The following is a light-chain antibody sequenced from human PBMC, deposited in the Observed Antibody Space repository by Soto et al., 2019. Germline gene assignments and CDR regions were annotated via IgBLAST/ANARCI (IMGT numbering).Light chain of an antibody. J-gene: IGLJ3*02. Sequence: QSALTQPPSASGSPGQSVTISCTGTSSDIGGYNSVSWYQQHPGKAPRLMIYEVIKRPSGVPYRFSGSKSGNTASLTISGLQADDEADYYCCSYAGNFIWVFGGGTKLTVL. CDR3: CSYAGNFIWV. CDR2: EVI. CDR1: SSDIGGYNS. V-gene: IGLV2-8*01.